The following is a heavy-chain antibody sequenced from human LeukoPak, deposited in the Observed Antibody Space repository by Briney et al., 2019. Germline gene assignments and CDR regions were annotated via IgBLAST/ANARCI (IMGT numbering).Heavy chain of an antibody. J-gene: IGHJ4*02. CDR2: ISSSSYI. Sequence: PGRSLRLSCAASGFTFSSYSMNWVRQAPGKGLEWVSSISSSSYIYYADSVKGRFTISRDNAKNSLYLQMNSLRAEDTAVYYCARDGRLLWFGELFPSDYWGQGTLVTVSS. CDR3: ARDGRLLWFGELFPSDY. D-gene: IGHD3-10*01. V-gene: IGHV3-21*01. CDR1: GFTFSSYS.